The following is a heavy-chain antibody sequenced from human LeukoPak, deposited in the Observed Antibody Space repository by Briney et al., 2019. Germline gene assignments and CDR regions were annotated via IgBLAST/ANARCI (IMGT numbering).Heavy chain of an antibody. V-gene: IGHV1-2*02. CDR2: INPNSGGT. D-gene: IGHD1-26*01. Sequence: ASVKLSCNSSGYTFTVYYMHWVRQAPGPGLEWMGWINPNSGGTNYAQKFQGRVTMTRDTSISTAYMELSRLRSDDTAVYYCARAYIVGATTGDYWGQGTLVTVSS. CDR1: GYTFTVYY. CDR3: ARAYIVGATTGDY. J-gene: IGHJ4*02.